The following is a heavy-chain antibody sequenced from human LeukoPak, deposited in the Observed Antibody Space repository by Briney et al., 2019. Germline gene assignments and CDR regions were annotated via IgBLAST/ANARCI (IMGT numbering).Heavy chain of an antibody. D-gene: IGHD3-9*01. Sequence: GGSLRLSCAASGFTFSSFGMSWVRQAPGKGLDWVSAISGSGGSTYHADSVKGRFTISGDNSKNTLYLQMNSLRAEDTAVYYCAKCILTGYYKGYMDVWGKGTTVTISS. J-gene: IGHJ6*03. CDR2: ISGSGGST. CDR3: AKCILTGYYKGYMDV. CDR1: GFTFSSFG. V-gene: IGHV3-23*01.